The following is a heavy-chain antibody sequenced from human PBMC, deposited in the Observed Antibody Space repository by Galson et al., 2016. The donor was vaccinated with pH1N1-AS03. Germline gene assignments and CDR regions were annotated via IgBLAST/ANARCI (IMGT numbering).Heavy chain of an antibody. Sequence: SLRLSCAASGFNFADYGIHWVRQAPGKGLEWVAMIRLDETEIYYGDSVKGRFTISRDNFKNTVYLHMNSLTPEDTAFYYCAKDYATGWCNWFDPWGPGNPGHRLL. D-gene: IGHD2-21*01. CDR1: GFNFADYG. V-gene: IGHV3-30*02. CDR2: IRLDETEI. CDR3: AKDYATGWCNWFDP. J-gene: IGHJ5*02.